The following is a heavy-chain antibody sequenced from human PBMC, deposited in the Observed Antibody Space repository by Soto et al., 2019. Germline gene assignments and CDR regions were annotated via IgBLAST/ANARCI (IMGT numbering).Heavy chain of an antibody. J-gene: IGHJ6*02. V-gene: IGHV1-18*01. D-gene: IGHD6-13*01. CDR2: ISAYNGNT. CDR3: ARSSSWFPGGYCYYGMDV. CDR1: GYAFTSYG. Sequence: GASVKVSCKASGYAFTSYGISWVRQAPGQGLEWMGWISAYNGNTNYAQKLQGRVTMTTDTSTSTAYMELRSLRSDDTAVYYCARSSSWFPGGYCYYGMDVWGQGTTVTVSS.